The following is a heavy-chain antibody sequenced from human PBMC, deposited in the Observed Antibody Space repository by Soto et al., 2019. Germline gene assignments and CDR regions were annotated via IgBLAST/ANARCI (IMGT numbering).Heavy chain of an antibody. D-gene: IGHD3-16*01. V-gene: IGHV3-33*01. CDR3: ARGYDYVWGSPSDYGMDV. CDR2: IWYDGSNK. Sequence: QVQLVESGGGVVQPGRSLRLSCAASGFTFSSYGMHWVRQAPGKGLEWVAVIWYDGSNKYYADSVKGRFTISRDNSKKALYQQMNSLRAEDTAVYYCARGYDYVWGSPSDYGMDVWGQGTTVTVSS. CDR1: GFTFSSYG. J-gene: IGHJ6*02.